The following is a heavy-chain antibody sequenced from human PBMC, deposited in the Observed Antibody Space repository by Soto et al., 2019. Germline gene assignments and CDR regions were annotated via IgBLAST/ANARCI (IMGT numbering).Heavy chain of an antibody. J-gene: IGHJ5*02. Sequence: QLQLQESGPGLVKPSETLSLTCTVSGGSISSSSYYWGWIRQPPGKGLEWIGSIYYSGSTYYNPSLKSRFTISVDTYENQCSLKLSSVTAADTAVYYCARHAFYCSSTSCYPDWFDPWGEGSLVTVSS. CDR1: GGSISSSSYY. D-gene: IGHD2-2*01. V-gene: IGHV4-39*01. CDR3: ARHAFYCSSTSCYPDWFDP. CDR2: IYYSGST.